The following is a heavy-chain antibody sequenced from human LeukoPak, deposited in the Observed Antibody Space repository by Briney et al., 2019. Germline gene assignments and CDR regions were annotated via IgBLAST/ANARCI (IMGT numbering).Heavy chain of an antibody. CDR3: ARGSRENYYDSSGYLDY. J-gene: IGHJ4*02. D-gene: IGHD3-22*01. CDR2: IYHSGST. CDR1: DYSISSGYY. V-gene: IGHV4-38-2*01. Sequence: PSETLSLTCAASDYSISSGYYWGWIRQPPGKGLEWIGSIYHSGSTNYNPSLKSRVTISVDTSKNQFSLKLSSVTAADTAVYYCARGSRENYYDSSGYLDYWGQGTLVTVSS.